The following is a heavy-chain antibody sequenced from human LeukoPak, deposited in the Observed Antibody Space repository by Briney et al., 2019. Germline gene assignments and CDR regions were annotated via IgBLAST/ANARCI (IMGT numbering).Heavy chain of an antibody. CDR2: FYYSGDT. CDR1: GRSISTSTYY. V-gene: IGHV4-39*07. CDR3: AGGSITMVRGVSWFDP. J-gene: IGHJ5*02. Sequence: SATLSLTCTVSGRSISTSTYYWGWIRQPPGKGLARIGSFYYSGDTYYTPSLKSRVIISMDTSNNQFSLKVNSMTAADTAVYYCAGGSITMVRGVSWFDPWGQGTLVTVSS. D-gene: IGHD3-10*01.